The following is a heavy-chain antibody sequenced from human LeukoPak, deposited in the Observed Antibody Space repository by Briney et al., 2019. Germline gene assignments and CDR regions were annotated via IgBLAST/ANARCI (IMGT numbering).Heavy chain of an antibody. CDR1: GFTFSSYG. CDR2: ISSDENTK. D-gene: IGHD6-19*01. J-gene: IGHJ4*02. CDR3: AKKGGSSGRYDYLDY. Sequence: GGSLRLSCAASGFTFSSYGMHWVRQAPGRGLEWVAVISSDENTKFYADSVKGRFTVYRDNSKKTVWLQMNSLRAEDTAVYYCAKKGGSSGRYDYLDYWGQGTLVTVSS. V-gene: IGHV3-30-3*02.